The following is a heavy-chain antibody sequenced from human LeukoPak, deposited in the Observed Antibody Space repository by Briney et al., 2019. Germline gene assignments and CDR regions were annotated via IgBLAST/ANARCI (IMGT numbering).Heavy chain of an antibody. J-gene: IGHJ4*02. CDR1: GGSISSYY. CDR3: ARGRRTVRFDY. D-gene: IGHD6-6*01. Sequence: SETLSLTCTVSGGSISSYYWSWIRQPPGKGLEWIGYIYYSGSTNYNPSLKSRVTISVDTSKNQFSLKLSSVTAADTAVYYCARGRRTVRFDYWGQGTLVTVSS. CDR2: IYYSGST. V-gene: IGHV4-59*12.